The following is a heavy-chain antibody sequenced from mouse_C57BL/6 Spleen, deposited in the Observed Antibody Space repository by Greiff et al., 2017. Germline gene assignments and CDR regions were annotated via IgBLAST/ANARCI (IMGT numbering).Heavy chain of an antibody. CDR2: INPGSGGT. V-gene: IGHV1-54*01. CDR1: GYAFTNYL. J-gene: IGHJ2*01. Sequence: VQLQQSGAELVRPGTSVKVSCKASGYAFTNYLIEWVKQRPGQGLEWIGVINPGSGGTNYNEKFKGKATLTADKSSSTAYMQLSSLTSDDSAVYFCARSGRTSLDYWGQGTTLTVSS. D-gene: IGHD1-1*01. CDR3: ARSGRTSLDY.